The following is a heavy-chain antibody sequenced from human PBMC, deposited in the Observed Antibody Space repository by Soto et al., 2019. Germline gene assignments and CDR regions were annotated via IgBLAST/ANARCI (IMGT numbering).Heavy chain of an antibody. Sequence: GASVKVSCKASGFTFTSSAVQWVRQARGQRLEWIGWIVVGSGNTNYAQKFQERVTITRDMSTSTAYMELSSLRSEDTAVYYCAALGLVGVTMVRGVPAPVDYWGQGTLVTVSS. J-gene: IGHJ4*02. CDR1: GFTFTSSA. D-gene: IGHD3-10*01. CDR3: AALGLVGVTMVRGVPAPVDY. V-gene: IGHV1-58*01. CDR2: IVVGSGNT.